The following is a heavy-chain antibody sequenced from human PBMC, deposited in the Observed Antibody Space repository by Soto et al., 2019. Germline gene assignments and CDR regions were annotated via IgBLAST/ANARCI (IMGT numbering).Heavy chain of an antibody. V-gene: IGHV3-66*01. D-gene: IGHD6-19*01. CDR2: IYSGGST. Sequence: EVQLVESGGGLVQPGGSLRLSCAASGFTVSSNYMSWVRQAPGKGLEWVSVIYSGGSTYYADSVKGRFTISRDNSKNTLYLQMNSLRAEDTAVYYCARGEYSSGWYAWYFDLWGRGTLVTVSP. CDR1: GFTVSSNY. CDR3: ARGEYSSGWYAWYFDL. J-gene: IGHJ2*01.